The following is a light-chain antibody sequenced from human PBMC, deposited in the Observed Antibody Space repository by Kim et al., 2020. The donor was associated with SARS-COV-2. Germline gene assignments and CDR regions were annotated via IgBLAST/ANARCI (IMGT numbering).Light chain of an antibody. Sequence: DIQLTQSPSSLSASVGDRVTITCRASQTISTYLNWYQQKPGKAPKLLIYAASSLQSGVPSRFSGSGSGTDFTLTISSLQPEDFATYYCQQSYSMPPELTFGGGTKVDIK. J-gene: IGKJ4*01. CDR1: QTISTY. V-gene: IGKV1-39*01. CDR3: QQSYSMPPELT. CDR2: AAS.